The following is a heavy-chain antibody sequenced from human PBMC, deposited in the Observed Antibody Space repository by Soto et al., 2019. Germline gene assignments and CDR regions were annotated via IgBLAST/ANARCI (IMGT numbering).Heavy chain of an antibody. D-gene: IGHD5-12*01. Sequence: QVQLVESGGGVVQPGRCLRLCCAASGFTFSNFGIPWVRQAPGKGLEWVAVISYDGSNRYYGDSVKGRFTISRDNSKNTLYLQMNSLRAEDTAVYYCAKDVYSRYDQRGDYYGMDVWGQGTTVTVSS. CDR3: AKDVYSRYDQRGDYYGMDV. CDR1: GFTFSNFG. V-gene: IGHV3-30*18. CDR2: ISYDGSNR. J-gene: IGHJ6*02.